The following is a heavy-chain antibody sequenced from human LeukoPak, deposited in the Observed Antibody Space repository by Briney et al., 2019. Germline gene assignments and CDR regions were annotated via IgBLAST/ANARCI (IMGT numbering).Heavy chain of an antibody. V-gene: IGHV1-2*02. J-gene: IGHJ4*02. CDR3: AREVWFGESTGKIDY. D-gene: IGHD3-10*01. CDR2: INPNSGGT. Sequence: ASVKVSCKASGCTFTGYYMHWVRQAPGQGLEWMGWINPNSGGTNYAQKFQGRVTMTRDTSISTAYMELSRLRSDDTAVYYCAREVWFGESTGKIDYWGQGTLVTVSS. CDR1: GCTFTGYY.